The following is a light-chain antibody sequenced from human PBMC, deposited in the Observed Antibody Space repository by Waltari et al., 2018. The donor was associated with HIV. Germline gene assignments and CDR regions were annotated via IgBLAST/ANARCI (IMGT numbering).Light chain of an antibody. CDR1: SSNIGAGYD. J-gene: IGLJ2*01. CDR2: QNI. V-gene: IGLV1-40*01. CDR3: QSYDRRLMWV. Sequence: HSLLTQPPSVSGAPGQRVTISCTGSSSNIGAGYDVHWYQKYPGTAPNRLILQNINRPSGVPDRFSGSKSVTSASLVITGLQAEDEADYYCQSYDRRLMWVFGGGTSLTV.